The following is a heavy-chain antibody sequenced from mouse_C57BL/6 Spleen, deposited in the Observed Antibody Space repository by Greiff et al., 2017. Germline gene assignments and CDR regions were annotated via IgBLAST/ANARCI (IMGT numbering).Heavy chain of an antibody. CDR2: IRLKSDNYAT. Sequence: EVKLEESGGGLVQPGGSMKLSCVASGFTFSNYWMNWVRQSPEKGLEWVAQIRLKSDNYATHYAESVKGRFTISRDDSKSSVYLQMNNLRAEETGIYYCTKLRNYAMDYWGQGTSVTVSS. CDR1: GFTFSNYW. V-gene: IGHV6-3*01. CDR3: TKLRNYAMDY. D-gene: IGHD1-1*01. J-gene: IGHJ4*01.